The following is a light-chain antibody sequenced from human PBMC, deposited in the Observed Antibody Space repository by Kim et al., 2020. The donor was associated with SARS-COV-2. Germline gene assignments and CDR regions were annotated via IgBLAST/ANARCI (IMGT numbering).Light chain of an antibody. CDR3: NSRDSNDYVV. CDR2: GKN. CDR1: RRRSYY. V-gene: IGLV3-19*01. J-gene: IGLJ2*01. Sequence: VALGQTVRITCQGDRRRSYYATWYQQTPGQAPIPVIYGKNNRPSGIPDRFSGSSSGNTASLTITGTRAGDEADYYCNSRDSNDYVVFGGGTQLTVL.